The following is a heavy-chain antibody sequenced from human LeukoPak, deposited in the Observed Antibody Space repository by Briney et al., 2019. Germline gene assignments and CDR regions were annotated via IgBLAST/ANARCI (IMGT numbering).Heavy chain of an antibody. Sequence: PSETLSLTCTVSGGSISSGDYYWSWIRQPPGKGLEWIGYIYYSGSTYYNPSLKSRVTISVDTSKNQFSLKLSSVTAADTAVYYCARSIVATIETGISFDYWGQGTLVTVSS. V-gene: IGHV4-30-4*01. CDR1: GGSISSGDYY. CDR2: IYYSGST. J-gene: IGHJ4*02. D-gene: IGHD5-12*01. CDR3: ARSIVATIETGISFDY.